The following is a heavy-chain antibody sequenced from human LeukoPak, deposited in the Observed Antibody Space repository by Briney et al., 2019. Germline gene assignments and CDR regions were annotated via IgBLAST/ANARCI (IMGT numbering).Heavy chain of an antibody. D-gene: IGHD3-10*01. CDR2: IGVSGRTT. J-gene: IGHJ4*02. CDR1: GFTFSTYA. CDR3: AKDQYYYGSGSYSDY. V-gene: IGHV3-23*01. Sequence: PGGSLRLSCAASGFTFSTYAMSWVRQAPGKGLEWVSGIGVSGRTTDYADSVKGRFSISRDNSKNTLSLQVNSLRADDSAVYYCAKDQYYYGSGSYSDYWGQGILVTVSA.